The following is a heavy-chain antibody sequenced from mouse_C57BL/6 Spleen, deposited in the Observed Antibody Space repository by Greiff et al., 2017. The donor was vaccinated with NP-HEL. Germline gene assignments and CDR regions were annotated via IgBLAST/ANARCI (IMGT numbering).Heavy chain of an antibody. CDR2: IDPETGGT. CDR3: TRVDYEGFDY. D-gene: IGHD2-4*01. CDR1: GYTFTDYE. V-gene: IGHV1-15*01. J-gene: IGHJ2*01. Sequence: QVQLQQSGAELVRPGASVTLSCKASGYTFTDYEMHWVKQTPVHGLEWIGAIDPETGGTAYNQKFKGKAILTADKSSSTAYMELRSLTSEASAVYYCTRVDYEGFDYWGQGTTLTVSS.